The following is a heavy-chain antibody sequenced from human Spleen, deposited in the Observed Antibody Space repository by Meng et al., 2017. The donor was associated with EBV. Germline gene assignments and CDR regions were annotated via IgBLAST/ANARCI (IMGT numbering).Heavy chain of an antibody. D-gene: IGHD6-19*01. J-gene: IGHJ4*02. Sequence: EVQLLESGGGWAQPGGSLRLSCVASGFTFSSYTIYWVCQAPGKGGACVSHISGSGGSTYYADSVKGRFTISRDNSKNTLYLQMNSLGVDDTAVYYCVKDLAVAGNWGQGTLVTVAS. V-gene: IGHV3-23*01. CDR2: ISGSGGST. CDR1: GFTFSSYT. CDR3: VKDLAVAGN.